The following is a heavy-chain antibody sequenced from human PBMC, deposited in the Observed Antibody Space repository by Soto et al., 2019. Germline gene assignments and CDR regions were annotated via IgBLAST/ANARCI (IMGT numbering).Heavy chain of an antibody. CDR1: GFTFSSYA. Sequence: PGGSLRLSCAASGFTFSSYAMSWVRQAPGKGLEWVSAISGSGGSTYYADSVKGRFTISRDNSKNTLYLQMNSLRAEDTAVYYCGRGRSGQIVVFYWGQGTPVTVSS. CDR3: GRGRSGQIVVFY. D-gene: IGHD5-12*01. J-gene: IGHJ4*02. V-gene: IGHV3-23*01. CDR2: ISGSGGST.